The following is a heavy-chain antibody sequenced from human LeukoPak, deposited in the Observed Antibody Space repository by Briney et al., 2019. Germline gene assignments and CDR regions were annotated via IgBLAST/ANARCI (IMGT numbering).Heavy chain of an antibody. CDR3: ARGGEPSSWFYYYYYMDV. J-gene: IGHJ6*03. D-gene: IGHD6-13*01. CDR2: IKQDGSEK. Sequence: GGSLRLSCAASGFTFSSYWMSWVRLAPGKGPEWVANIKQDGSEKYYVDSVKGRFTISRDNAKNSLYLQMNSLRAEDTAVYYCARGGEPSSWFYYYYYMDVWGKGTTVTVSS. V-gene: IGHV3-7*01. CDR1: GFTFSSYW.